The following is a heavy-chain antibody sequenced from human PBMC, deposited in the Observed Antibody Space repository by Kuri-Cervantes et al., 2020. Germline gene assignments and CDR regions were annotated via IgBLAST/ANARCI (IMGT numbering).Heavy chain of an antibody. V-gene: IGHV1-24*01. CDR3: AAMTTVTPNWFDP. CDR2: FDPEDGET. D-gene: IGHD4-17*01. CDR1: GYTLTELS. Sequence: ASVKVSCKVSGYTLTELSMHWVRQAPGKGLEWMGGFDPEDGETIYAQKFQERVTITRDMSTSTAYMELSSLRSEDTAVYYCAAMTTVTPNWFDPWGQGTLVTVSS. J-gene: IGHJ5*02.